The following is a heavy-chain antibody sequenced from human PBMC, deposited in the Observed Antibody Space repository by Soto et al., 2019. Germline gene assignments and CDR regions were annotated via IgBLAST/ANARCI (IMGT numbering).Heavy chain of an antibody. D-gene: IGHD1-26*01. CDR1: GFNFSSYA. CDR2: ISGSGGST. Sequence: GGSMRLSCAASGFNFSSYAMSWVRQAPGKGLEWVSAISGSGGSTYYADSVKGRFTISRDNSKNTLYLQMNSLRAEDTAVYYCARYSGSFRAFDIWGQGTMVTVSS. V-gene: IGHV3-23*01. CDR3: ARYSGSFRAFDI. J-gene: IGHJ3*02.